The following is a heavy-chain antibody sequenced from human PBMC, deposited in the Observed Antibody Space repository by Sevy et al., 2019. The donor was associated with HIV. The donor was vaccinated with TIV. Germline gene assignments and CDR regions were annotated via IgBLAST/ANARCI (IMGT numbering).Heavy chain of an antibody. CDR1: GFTFSSYT. V-gene: IGHV3-30*04. J-gene: IGHJ4*02. Sequence: GGCLRLSCAASGFTFSSYTMHWVRQAPGKGLEWVAVISYDGSNKYYSDTVKGRFTISRDNSKNTLYLQMNSLSSEDTAVYYCARGPSRIVVVPAAIGGNNYWGQGTLVTVSS. D-gene: IGHD2-2*02. CDR2: ISYDGSNK. CDR3: ARGPSRIVVVPAAIGGNNY.